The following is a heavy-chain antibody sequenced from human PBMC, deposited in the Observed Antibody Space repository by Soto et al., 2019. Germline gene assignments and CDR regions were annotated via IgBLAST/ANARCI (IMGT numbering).Heavy chain of an antibody. V-gene: IGHV3-30-3*01. CDR2: ISYDGSNK. D-gene: IGHD2-15*01. CDR3: ARDGDVVVVAATGHYYYGMDV. CDR1: GFTFSSYA. J-gene: IGHJ6*02. Sequence: QVQLVESGGGVVQPGRSLRLSCAASGFTFSSYAMHWVRQAPGKGLEWVAVISYDGSNKDYADYVKGRFTISRDNSKNTLYLQMNSLRAEDTAVYYCARDGDVVVVAATGHYYYGMDVWGQGTTVTVSS.